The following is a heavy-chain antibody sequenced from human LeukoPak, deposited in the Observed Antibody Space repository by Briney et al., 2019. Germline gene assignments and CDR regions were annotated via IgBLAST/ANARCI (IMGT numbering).Heavy chain of an antibody. CDR2: ISCSSATI. D-gene: IGHD5-18*01. CDR3: AREGYNFGICGF. Sequence: PGGSLRLSCAASGFTFSSYSMNWVRQAPGKGLEWVSYISCSSATIYYADSVKRRFTISRDNVKKSFYLQMNSLRDEDTAVYYCAREGYNFGICGFWGQGTLVTVSS. V-gene: IGHV3-48*02. J-gene: IGHJ4*02. CDR1: GFTFSSYS.